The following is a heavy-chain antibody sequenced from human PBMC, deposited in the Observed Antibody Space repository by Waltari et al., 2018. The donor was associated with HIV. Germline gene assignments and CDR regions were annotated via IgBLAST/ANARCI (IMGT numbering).Heavy chain of an antibody. V-gene: IGHV3-53*01. Sequence: EVQLVESGGGVVQPGGSLRLSRGAPGFSASAIYMRMVRLAPGKGLQWVSVLYNEGRTQYLDSVKGRLTIFRDNSKNALYLQMNSLRVDDTAVYYCARMKRSYVSGQARYFYFGMDVWGQGTTVIVSS. CDR1: GFSASAIY. J-gene: IGHJ6*02. CDR2: LYNEGRT. D-gene: IGHD2-21*01. CDR3: ARMKRSYVSGQARYFYFGMDV.